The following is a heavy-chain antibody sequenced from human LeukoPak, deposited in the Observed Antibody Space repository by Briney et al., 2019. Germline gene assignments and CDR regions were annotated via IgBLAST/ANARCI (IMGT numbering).Heavy chain of an antibody. J-gene: IGHJ4*02. CDR2: ISGSGGST. Sequence: GGSLSLSCAASGFTFSSYAMSWVRQAPGKGLEWVSAISGSGGSTYYADSVKGRFTISTDNAKNSLYLQMTRLRAEDTAVYYCATQRRRVATRTGPFDYWGQGTLVTVSS. CDR1: GFTFSSYA. D-gene: IGHD5-12*01. V-gene: IGHV3-23*01. CDR3: ATQRRRVATRTGPFDY.